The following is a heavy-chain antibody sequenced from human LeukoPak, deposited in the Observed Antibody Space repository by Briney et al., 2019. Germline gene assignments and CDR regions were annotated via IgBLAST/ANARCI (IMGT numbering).Heavy chain of an antibody. D-gene: IGHD6-13*01. CDR3: ARGRPGGIAAAGYPLPYYYYYYMDV. Sequence: GASVKVSCKASGGTFSSYAISWVRQAPGQGLEWMGGIIPIFGTASYAQKFQGRVTITADKSTSTAYMGLSSLRSEDTAVYYCARGRPGGIAAAGYPLPYYYYYYMDVWGKGTTVTVSS. CDR1: GGTFSSYA. CDR2: IIPIFGTA. J-gene: IGHJ6*03. V-gene: IGHV1-69*06.